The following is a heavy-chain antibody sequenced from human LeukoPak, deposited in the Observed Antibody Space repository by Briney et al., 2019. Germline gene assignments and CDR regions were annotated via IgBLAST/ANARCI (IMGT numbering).Heavy chain of an antibody. Sequence: GASVKVSCKASGYTFTSYAMHWVRQAPGQRLEWMGWINAGNGNTKYSQKFQGRVTITRDTSASTAYMELSSLRSEDTAVYYCATETGTRYWDAFDIWGQGTMVTVSS. J-gene: IGHJ3*02. CDR3: ATETGTRYWDAFDI. CDR1: GYTFTSYA. D-gene: IGHD1-7*01. V-gene: IGHV1-3*01. CDR2: INAGNGNT.